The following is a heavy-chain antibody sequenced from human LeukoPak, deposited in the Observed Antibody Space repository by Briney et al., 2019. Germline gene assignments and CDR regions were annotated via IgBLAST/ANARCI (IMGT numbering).Heavy chain of an antibody. CDR3: ARGIATITQDSFDV. J-gene: IGHJ3*01. Sequence: PSETLSLTCTVSGGSISNYYWSWIRQSAGKGLEWIGCIHSSGSTNFNPSLRSRVTMSADTSKHQFSLWLTSVTAADTALYYCARGIATITQDSFDVWGLGTMVTVSS. CDR1: GGSISNYY. D-gene: IGHD1-26*01. V-gene: IGHV4-4*07. CDR2: IHSSGST.